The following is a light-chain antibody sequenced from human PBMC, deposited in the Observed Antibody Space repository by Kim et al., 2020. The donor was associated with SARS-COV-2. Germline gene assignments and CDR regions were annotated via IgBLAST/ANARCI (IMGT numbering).Light chain of an antibody. Sequence: SYELTQPPSVSVSPGQTASITCSGDKLGDKYACWYQQQPGQSPVLVIYQDSKRPSGIPARFSGSNSGNTATLTISGTQAMDEADYYCQAWDSSTVVFGGGTQLTVL. J-gene: IGLJ2*01. CDR3: QAWDSSTVV. CDR1: KLGDKY. V-gene: IGLV3-1*01. CDR2: QDS.